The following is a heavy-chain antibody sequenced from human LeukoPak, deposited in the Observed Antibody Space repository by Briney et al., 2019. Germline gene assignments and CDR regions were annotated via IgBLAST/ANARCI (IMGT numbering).Heavy chain of an antibody. CDR3: AKAPVTSCRGAFCYPFDY. J-gene: IGHJ4*02. Sequence: PGGSLRLSCAASGFTFSSYGMHWVRQAPGKGLEWVSAMSSSDDGRYYAASVRGRFTISRDTSGSTLYLQMNSLRAEDAAVYYCAKAPVTSCRGAFCYPFDYWGQGTLVTVSS. CDR1: GFTFSSYG. V-gene: IGHV3-23*01. CDR2: MSSSDDGR. D-gene: IGHD2-15*01.